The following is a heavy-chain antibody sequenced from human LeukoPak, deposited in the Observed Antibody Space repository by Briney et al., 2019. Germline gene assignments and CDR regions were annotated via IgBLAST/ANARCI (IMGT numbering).Heavy chain of an antibody. CDR3: ARVQGCSGGSCYWFDP. CDR1: GGSISSYY. J-gene: IGHJ5*02. Sequence: SETLSLTCTVSGGSISSYYWSWIRQPPGKGLEWIGYIYYSGSTNYNPSLKSRVTISVDTSKNQFSLKLSSVTAADTAVYYCARVQGCSGGSCYWFDPWGQGTLVTVSS. D-gene: IGHD2-15*01. CDR2: IYYSGST. V-gene: IGHV4-59*01.